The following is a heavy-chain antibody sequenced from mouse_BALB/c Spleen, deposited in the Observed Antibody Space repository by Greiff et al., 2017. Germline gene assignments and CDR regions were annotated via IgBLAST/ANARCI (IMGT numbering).Heavy chain of an antibody. CDR1: GFSLTSYG. CDR2: IWAGGST. Sequence: VMLVESGPGLVAPSQSLSITCTVSGFSLTSYGVHWVRQPPGKGLEWLGVIWAGGSTNYNSALMSRLSISKDNSKSQVFLKMNSLQTDDTAMYYCARERGAHPWFAYWGQGTLVTVSA. CDR3: ARERGAHPWFAY. J-gene: IGHJ3*01. V-gene: IGHV2-9*02.